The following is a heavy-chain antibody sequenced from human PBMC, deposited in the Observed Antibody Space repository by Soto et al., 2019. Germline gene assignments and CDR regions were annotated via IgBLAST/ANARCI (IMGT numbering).Heavy chain of an antibody. Sequence: PGECLKISCKGSGYSFTSYWIGWVRQMPEKGLEWMGIIYPGDSDTRYSPSFQGQVTISADKSISTAYLQWSSLKASDTAMYYCARLITYFSSSYAFDIWGQGTMVTVSS. CDR3: ARLITYFSSSYAFDI. V-gene: IGHV5-51*01. D-gene: IGHD6-6*01. J-gene: IGHJ3*02. CDR1: GYSFTSYW. CDR2: IYPGDSDT.